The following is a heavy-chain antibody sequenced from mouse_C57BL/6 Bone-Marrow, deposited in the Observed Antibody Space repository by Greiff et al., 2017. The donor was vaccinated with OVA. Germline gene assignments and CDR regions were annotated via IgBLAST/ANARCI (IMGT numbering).Heavy chain of an antibody. Sequence: EVKLMESGGGLVQPGGSMKLSCAASGFTFSDAWMDWVRQSPEKGLEWVAEIRNKANNHATYYAESVKGRFTISRDDSKSSVYLQMNSLRAEDTGIYYCTRDYGSSGHWYFDVWGTGTTVTVSS. CDR2: IRNKANNHAT. D-gene: IGHD1-1*01. J-gene: IGHJ1*03. V-gene: IGHV6-6*01. CDR1: GFTFSDAW. CDR3: TRDYGSSGHWYFDV.